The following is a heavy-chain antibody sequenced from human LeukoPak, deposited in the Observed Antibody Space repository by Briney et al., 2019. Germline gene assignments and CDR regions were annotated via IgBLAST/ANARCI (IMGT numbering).Heavy chain of an antibody. D-gene: IGHD3-3*01. CDR1: GFTVSGFG. CDR3: AKGVQSAAYYDFWSGYSHDYFDY. J-gene: IGHJ4*02. CDR2: IWYDGSEE. V-gene: IGHV3-30*02. Sequence: QSGGSLRLSCSASGFTVSGFGMHWVRQAPGKGLEWVAVIWYDGSEEYCADSVKGRFTISRDNSKNTLYLQMNSLRAEDTAVYYCAKGVQSAAYYDFWSGYSHDYFDYWGQGTLVTVSS.